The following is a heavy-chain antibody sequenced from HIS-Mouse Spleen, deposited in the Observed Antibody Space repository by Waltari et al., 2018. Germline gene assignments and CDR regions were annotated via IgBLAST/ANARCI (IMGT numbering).Heavy chain of an antibody. CDR3: ARAPIRGYWYFDL. CDR1: GGSISSGGYY. Sequence: QVQLQESGPGLVKPSQTLSLTCTVSGGSISSGGYYWSWIRQHPGKGLEWLWYIYDSGSTYYNPSLKSRVTISVDTSKNQFSLKLSSVTAADTAVYYCARAPIRGYWYFDLWGRGTLVTVSS. J-gene: IGHJ2*01. D-gene: IGHD3-16*01. V-gene: IGHV4-31*03. CDR2: IYDSGST.